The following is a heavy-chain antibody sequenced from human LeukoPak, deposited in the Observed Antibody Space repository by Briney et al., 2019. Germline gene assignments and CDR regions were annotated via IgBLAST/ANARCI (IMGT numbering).Heavy chain of an antibody. CDR2: IYYSGST. CDR1: GASVSGSPYY. CDR3: AKDSSSSLDY. D-gene: IGHD6-6*01. Sequence: PSETLSLTCTVSGASVSGSPYYWGWIRRPPGKGLEWIGSIYYSGSTYYNPSLKSRVTISVDTSKNQFSLKLSSVTAADTAVYYCAKDSSSSLDYWGQGTLVTVSS. J-gene: IGHJ4*02. V-gene: IGHV4-39*07.